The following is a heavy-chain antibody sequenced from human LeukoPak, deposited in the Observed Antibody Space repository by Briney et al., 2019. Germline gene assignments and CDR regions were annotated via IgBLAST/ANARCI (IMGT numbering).Heavy chain of an antibody. CDR2: IWYGGSNK. D-gene: IGHD5-18*01. V-gene: IGHV3-33*08. CDR1: GFTFSSYG. Sequence: GRSLRLSCAASGFTFSSYGMHWVRQASGKGLEWVAVIWYGGSNKYYADSVKGRFTISRDNSKNTLYLQMGSLRAEDMAVYYCARGGTAMVTPFDYWGQGTLVTVSS. CDR3: ARGGTAMVTPFDY. J-gene: IGHJ4*02.